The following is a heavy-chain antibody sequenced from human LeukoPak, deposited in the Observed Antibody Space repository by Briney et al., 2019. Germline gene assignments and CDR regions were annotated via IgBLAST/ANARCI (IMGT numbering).Heavy chain of an antibody. Sequence: GGSLRLSCAASGFTFSSYWMSWVRQAPGKGLEWVANIKQDGSEKYYVDSVKGRFTFSRDNAKNSLYLQMNSLRAEDTAVYYCARGPQPLRRAFDIWGQGTMVTVSS. CDR2: IKQDGSEK. J-gene: IGHJ3*02. CDR3: ARGPQPLRRAFDI. V-gene: IGHV3-7*01. CDR1: GFTFSSYW. D-gene: IGHD6-13*01.